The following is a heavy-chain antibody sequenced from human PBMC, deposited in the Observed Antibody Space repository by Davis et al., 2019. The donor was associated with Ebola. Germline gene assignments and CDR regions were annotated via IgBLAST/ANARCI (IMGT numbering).Heavy chain of an antibody. V-gene: IGHV5-51*01. CDR1: GYTFTDYG. CDR2: IFPGDSDI. Sequence: GESLKISCQGTGYTFTDYGIGWVRQVSGKGLEWVGIIFPGDSDIRYNPSFQGHVTISADKSLNIAYLQWSSLKASDSAVYYCAQHGRLLDFIARFGMEVWGRGTPVIVSS. CDR3: AQHGRLLDFIARFGMEV. D-gene: IGHD3/OR15-3a*01. J-gene: IGHJ6*02.